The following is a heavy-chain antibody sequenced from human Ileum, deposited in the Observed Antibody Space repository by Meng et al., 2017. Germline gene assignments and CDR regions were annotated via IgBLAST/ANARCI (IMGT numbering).Heavy chain of an antibody. V-gene: IGHV4-4*02. CDR3: AHIFDS. Sequence: QVQLQVSGPGLVEPSGTLSLTCAVSGRSISRSDWWSWVRQPPGKGLEWIAEMNLGGSPNYNPSLKSRVTMSVDKSNDHLSLQLTSVTAADTAVYYCAHIFDSWGQGTLVTVSS. CDR1: GRSISRSDW. CDR2: MNLGGSP. J-gene: IGHJ4*02.